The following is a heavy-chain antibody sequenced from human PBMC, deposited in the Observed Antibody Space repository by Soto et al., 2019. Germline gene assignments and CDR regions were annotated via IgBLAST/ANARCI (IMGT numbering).Heavy chain of an antibody. J-gene: IGHJ4*02. CDR3: AREAVSGRTGFDY. CDR2: VNAYNGNT. CDR1: GYTFTSYG. D-gene: IGHD6-19*01. Sequence: QVQLVQSGAEVKKPGASVKVSCKASGYTFTSYGISWVRQAPGQGLEWMGWVNAYNGNTNYAQKFQGRVTMTTDTSTSTVYLELRSLLSDDTAVYYCAREAVSGRTGFDYWGQGTLVTVSS. V-gene: IGHV1-18*01.